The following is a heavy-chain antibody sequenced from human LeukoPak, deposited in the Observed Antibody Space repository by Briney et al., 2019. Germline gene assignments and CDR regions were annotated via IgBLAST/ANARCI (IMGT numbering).Heavy chain of an antibody. CDR1: GYTFTNYW. Sequence: GESLKISCKGSGYTFTNYWIGWVRQMPGKGLEWMGIIYPYDSDTRYGPSFQGQVTISADKSISTAYLQWSSLKASDTAMYYCARRKSGTGDAFDIWGQGTMVTVSS. J-gene: IGHJ3*02. CDR2: IYPYDSDT. D-gene: IGHD1-7*01. V-gene: IGHV5-51*01. CDR3: ARRKSGTGDAFDI.